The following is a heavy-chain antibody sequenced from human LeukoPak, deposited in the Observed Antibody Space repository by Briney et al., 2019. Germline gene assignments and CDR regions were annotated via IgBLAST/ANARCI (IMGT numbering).Heavy chain of an antibody. D-gene: IGHD3-10*01. J-gene: IGHJ4*02. CDR3: ARQTFGVLYFDS. Sequence: SETPSLTCTVSGGSISSYYWSWIRQPAGKGLEWMGRIYNSGSTNYNPSLKSRVTISTDMSKNQISLKLSSVTAADTAVYYCARQTFGVLYFDSWGQGTLVIVSS. CDR2: IYNSGST. CDR1: GGSISSYY. V-gene: IGHV4-4*07.